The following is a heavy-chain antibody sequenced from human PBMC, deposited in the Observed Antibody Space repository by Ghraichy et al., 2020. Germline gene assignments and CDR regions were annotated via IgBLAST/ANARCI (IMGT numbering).Heavy chain of an antibody. V-gene: IGHV3-48*02. J-gene: IGHJ3*01. D-gene: IGHD1-26*01. Sequence: GESLRLSCTASGFTFSSYSMNWVRQAPGKGLEWVSFISSSSSTIYSADSVKGRFTISRDNAKNSLYLQMNDLRDEDTALYYCARSQGALNAWGQGTMVTVSS. CDR2: ISSSSSTI. CDR1: GFTFSSYS. CDR3: ARSQGALNA.